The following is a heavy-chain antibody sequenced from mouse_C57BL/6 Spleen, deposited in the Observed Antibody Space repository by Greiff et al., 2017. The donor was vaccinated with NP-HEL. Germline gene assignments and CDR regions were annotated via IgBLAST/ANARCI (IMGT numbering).Heavy chain of an antibody. V-gene: IGHV1-26*01. CDR3: ARGEVLRSYFDY. CDR1: GYTFTDYY. J-gene: IGHJ2*01. D-gene: IGHD1-1*01. Sequence: VQLQQSGPELVKPGASVKISCKASGYTFTDYYMNWVKQSHGKSLEWIGDINPNNGGTSYNQKFKGKATLTVDKSSSTAYMELRSLTSEDSAVYYCARGEVLRSYFDYWGQGTTLTVSS. CDR2: INPNNGGT.